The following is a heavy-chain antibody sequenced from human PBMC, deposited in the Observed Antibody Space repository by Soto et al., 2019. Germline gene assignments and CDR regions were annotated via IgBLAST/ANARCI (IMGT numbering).Heavy chain of an antibody. J-gene: IGHJ4*02. V-gene: IGHV3-30*18. Sequence: QVQLVESGGGVVQPGRSLRLSCAASGFSFSDCGMHWVRQAPGKGLEWVAAISSDGSDKYYSESVKGRFTISRDNSRNTLFLQMNSLRLGDTAVYYCVKGSEVARQELDYWGQGTLVTVSS. CDR3: VKGSEVARQELDY. D-gene: IGHD2-15*01. CDR2: ISSDGSDK. CDR1: GFSFSDCG.